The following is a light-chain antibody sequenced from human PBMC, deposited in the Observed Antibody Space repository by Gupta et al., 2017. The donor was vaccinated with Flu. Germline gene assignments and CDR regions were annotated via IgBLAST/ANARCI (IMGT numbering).Light chain of an antibody. J-gene: IGLJ3*02. V-gene: IGLV7-43*01. Sequence: GGTVTLTCTSSTGAVTSVHFPNWFPQKHGQTPRARIYGTNNKHSWTPSRFSGSLLGGKDALTLSGVQPEDEAESSYLLYHGDEVFGGGTKMTVL. CDR2: GTN. CDR3: LLYHGDEV. CDR1: TGAVTSVHF.